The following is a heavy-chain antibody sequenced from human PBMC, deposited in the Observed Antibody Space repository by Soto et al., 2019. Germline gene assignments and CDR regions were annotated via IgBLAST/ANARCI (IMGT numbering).Heavy chain of an antibody. J-gene: IGHJ4*02. V-gene: IGHV1-3*01. CDR2: INAANGNT. CDR1: GGTFSSYA. CDR3: ARFLMGSTTLDY. D-gene: IGHD1-1*01. Sequence: ASVKVSCKASGGTFSSYAISWVRQAPGQGLEWMGGINAANGNTKYSQKFQGRVSITADTSASTAYMELTSLTSEDTAVYYCARFLMGSTTLDYWGQGTPVTVSS.